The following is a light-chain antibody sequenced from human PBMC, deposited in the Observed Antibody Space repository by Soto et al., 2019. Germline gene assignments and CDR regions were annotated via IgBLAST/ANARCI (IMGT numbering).Light chain of an antibody. CDR2: EVS. V-gene: IGLV2-14*01. Sequence: QSALTQPASVSGSPGQSITISCTGATSDIGAYNYVSWYQQHPGKAPKLLISEVSNRPSGVSDRFSGSKSGNTASLTISGLQADDEADYYCSSPTPGSLYVFGTGTKLTVL. J-gene: IGLJ1*01. CDR3: SSPTPGSLYV. CDR1: TSDIGAYNY.